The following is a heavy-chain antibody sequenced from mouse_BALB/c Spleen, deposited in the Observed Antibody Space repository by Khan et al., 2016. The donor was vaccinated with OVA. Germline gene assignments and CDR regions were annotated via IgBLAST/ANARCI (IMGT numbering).Heavy chain of an antibody. J-gene: IGHJ3*01. CDR3: AREWAAWFAY. CDR1: GYTFTDYN. CDR2: IYPGSDNT. Sequence: QVQLKESGAELARPGASVKLSCKTSGYTFTDYNINWMRQRTGQGLEWIGEIYPGSDNTFYNEKFRGKATLTADKSSSTAYMQLSSLTSEDSAVCFCAREWAAWFAYWGQGTLVTVSA. V-gene: IGHV1-77*01.